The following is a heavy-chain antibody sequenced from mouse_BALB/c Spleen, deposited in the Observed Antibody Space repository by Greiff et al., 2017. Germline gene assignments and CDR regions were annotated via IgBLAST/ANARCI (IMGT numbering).Heavy chain of an antibody. J-gene: IGHJ2*01. V-gene: IGHV3-2*02. CDR2: ISYSGST. CDR1: GYSITSDYA. D-gene: IGHD1-1*01. Sequence: EVQLQQSGPGLVNPSQSLSLTCTVTGYSITSDYAWNWIRQFPGNKLEWMGYISYSGSTSYNPSLKSRISITRDTSKNQFFLQLNSVTTEDTATYYCARSNYYGSSPLDYWGQGTTLTVSS. CDR3: ARSNYYGSSPLDY.